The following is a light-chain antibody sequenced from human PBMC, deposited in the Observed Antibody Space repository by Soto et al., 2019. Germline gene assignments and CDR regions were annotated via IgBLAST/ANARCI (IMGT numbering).Light chain of an antibody. CDR2: GAY. Sequence: EIVLTQSPGTLSLSPGDGATLSCRASQSVSSGYLAWYQQKPGQAPRLLIYGAYRRAAGIPDRFSGSGSGTDFTLSISRLEPEDFAVYWCQHYGNSPTFGQGNRVQIK. CDR1: QSVSSGY. J-gene: IGKJ1*01. V-gene: IGKV3-20*01. CDR3: QHYGNSPT.